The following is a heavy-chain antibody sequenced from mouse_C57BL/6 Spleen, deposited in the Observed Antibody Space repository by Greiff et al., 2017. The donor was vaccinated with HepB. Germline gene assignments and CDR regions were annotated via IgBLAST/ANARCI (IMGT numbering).Heavy chain of an antibody. D-gene: IGHD1-1*01. J-gene: IGHJ3*01. Sequence: QVQLQQSGAELVKPGASVKLSCKASGYTFTEYTIHWVKQRSGQGLEWIGWFYPGSGSIKYNEKFKDKATLTADKSSSTVYMELSRLTSEDSAVYFCARHEGDYYGSSYEAWFAYWGQGTLVTVSA. CDR2: FYPGSGSI. CDR1: GYTFTEYT. V-gene: IGHV1-62-2*01. CDR3: ARHEGDYYGSSYEAWFAY.